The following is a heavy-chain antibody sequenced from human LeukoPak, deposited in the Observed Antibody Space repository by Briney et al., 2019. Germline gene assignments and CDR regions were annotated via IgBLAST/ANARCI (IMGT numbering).Heavy chain of an antibody. CDR3: AGGPVDSLNWFDP. D-gene: IGHD5-12*01. V-gene: IGHV3-21*04. Sequence: PGGSLRLSCAASGFTFSSYSMNWVRQAPGKGLEWVSSISSSSSYIYYADSVKGRFTISRDNAKNSLYLQMNSLRAEDTAVYYCAGGPVDSLNWFDPWGQGTLVTVSS. CDR1: GFTFSSYS. J-gene: IGHJ5*02. CDR2: ISSSSSYI.